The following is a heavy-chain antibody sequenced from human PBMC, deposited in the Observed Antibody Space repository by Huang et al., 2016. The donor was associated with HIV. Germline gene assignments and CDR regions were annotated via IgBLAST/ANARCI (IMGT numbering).Heavy chain of an antibody. D-gene: IGHD6-19*01. CDR1: GFRFTSYW. V-gene: IGHV5-51*03. CDR3: AIHDSSDITFDD. J-gene: IGHJ4*02. CDR2: IFPGNSSR. Sequence: EVQLVQSGVEVKKPGESLKISCEGSGFRFTSYWVGWVRQMPVKGREWGGSIFPGNSSRVYSPAFPGQGPISSDKYATTAYLQWSSLKASDSAIYYLAIHDSSDITFDDWGQGTLVAVSS.